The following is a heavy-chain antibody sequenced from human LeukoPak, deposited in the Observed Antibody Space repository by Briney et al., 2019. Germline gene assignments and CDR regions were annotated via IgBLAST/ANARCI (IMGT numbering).Heavy chain of an antibody. J-gene: IGHJ3*02. D-gene: IGHD6-19*01. CDR1: GFPFGDYG. CDR2: INWNGGST. V-gene: IGHV3-20*04. CDR3: ARAIAVGAFDI. Sequence: GGSLRLSCTASGFPFGDYGMSWVRQAPGKGLEWVSGINWNGGSTGYADSVKGRFTISRDNAKNSLYLQMNSLRAEDTALYYCARAIAVGAFDIWGQGTMVTVSS.